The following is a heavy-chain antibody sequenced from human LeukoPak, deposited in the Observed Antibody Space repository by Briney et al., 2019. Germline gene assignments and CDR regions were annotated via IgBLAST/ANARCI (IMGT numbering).Heavy chain of an antibody. V-gene: IGHV4-38-2*02. Sequence: SETLSLTCTVSGYSISSGYYWGWIRQPPGKGLEWIGNIYHSGTTYSNPSLRSRVTISVDTSKNQFSLKLSSVTAADTAVYYCAREDGGTLYYWGQGTLVTVSS. CDR3: AREDGGTLYY. CDR1: GYSISSGYY. CDR2: IYHSGTT. J-gene: IGHJ4*02. D-gene: IGHD1-1*01.